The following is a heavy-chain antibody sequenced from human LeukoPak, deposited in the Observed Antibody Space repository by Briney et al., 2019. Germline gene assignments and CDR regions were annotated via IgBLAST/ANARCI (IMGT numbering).Heavy chain of an antibody. V-gene: IGHV4-4*07. CDR2: IYTSGST. Sequence: SETLSLTCTVSGGSISSYYWSWIRQPAGKGLEWIGRIYTSGSTDYNPSLKSRLTMSVDTSKNQFSLKLSSVTAADTAVYYFASGPPPHFDYWGQGTLVTVSS. CDR1: GGSISSYY. J-gene: IGHJ4*02. CDR3: ASGPPPHFDY.